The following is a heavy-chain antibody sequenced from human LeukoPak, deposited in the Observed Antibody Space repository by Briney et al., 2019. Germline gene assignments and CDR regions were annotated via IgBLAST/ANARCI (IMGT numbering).Heavy chain of an antibody. D-gene: IGHD1-26*01. CDR2: ISAYNGNT. Sequence: GASVKVSCKASGYTFTSYGISWGRQGPGQGLEWMGWISAYNGNTNYAQKVQGRVTMTTDTSTSTAYMELRSMRSDDTAVYYCARDPIVGATNDAFDIWGQGTMVTVSS. J-gene: IGHJ3*02. CDR3: ARDPIVGATNDAFDI. V-gene: IGHV1-18*01. CDR1: GYTFTSYG.